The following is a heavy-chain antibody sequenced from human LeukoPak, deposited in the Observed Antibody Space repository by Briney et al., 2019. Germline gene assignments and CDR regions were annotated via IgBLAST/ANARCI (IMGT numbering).Heavy chain of an antibody. CDR2: INHSGGT. D-gene: IGHD3-10*01. CDR1: GGSFSGYY. CDR3: ARVNIGEIAFDY. J-gene: IGHJ4*02. V-gene: IGHV4-34*01. Sequence: KSSETLSLTCAVYGGSFSGYYWSWIRLPPGKGLEWIGEINHSGGTNYNPSLKSRVTISVDTSKNQFSLKLSSVTAADTAVYYCARVNIGEIAFDYWGQGTLVTVSS.